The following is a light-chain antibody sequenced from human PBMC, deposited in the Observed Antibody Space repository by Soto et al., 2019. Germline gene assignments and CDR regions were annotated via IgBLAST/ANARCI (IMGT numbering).Light chain of an antibody. CDR3: ESWDSDTRV. Sequence: QSVLTQPSYASASLGSSVSLTCTLSSRHSFYDIAWHQQRPGTAPRYLMKVEGSGNYDKGSGIPERFSSSSSGADRYLTISNLRSEDEGDYYCESWDSDTRVFGGGTKLTVL. J-gene: IGLJ3*02. CDR2: VEGSGNY. V-gene: IGLV4-60*03. CDR1: SRHSFYD.